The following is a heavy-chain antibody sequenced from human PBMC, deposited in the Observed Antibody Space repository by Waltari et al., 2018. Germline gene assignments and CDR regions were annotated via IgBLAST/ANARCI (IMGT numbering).Heavy chain of an antibody. Sequence: EVQLLESGGGLVQPGGSLRLSCAASGFSFSTDAMSWVRQAPGKGLEWVSAISGSGGSTYYADSVKGRFTISRDNSKNTLYLQMNSLRAEDTAVYYCANLYSSGWYGYWGQGTLVTVSS. CDR2: ISGSGGST. J-gene: IGHJ4*02. CDR1: GFSFSTDA. V-gene: IGHV3-23*01. D-gene: IGHD6-19*01. CDR3: ANLYSSGWYGY.